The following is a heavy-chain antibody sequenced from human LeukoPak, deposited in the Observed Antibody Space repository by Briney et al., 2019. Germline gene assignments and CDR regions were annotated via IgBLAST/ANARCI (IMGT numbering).Heavy chain of an antibody. CDR1: GGSIGSGDYY. V-gene: IGHV4-61*08. J-gene: IGHJ6*02. Sequence: SETLSLTCTVSGGSIGSGDYYWSWIRQPPGKGLEWIGYIYYSGSTNYNPSLKSRVTISVDTSKNQFSLKLSSVTAADTAVYYCARGTTVTIYGMDVWGQGTTVTVSS. CDR2: IYYSGST. D-gene: IGHD4-11*01. CDR3: ARGTTVTIYGMDV.